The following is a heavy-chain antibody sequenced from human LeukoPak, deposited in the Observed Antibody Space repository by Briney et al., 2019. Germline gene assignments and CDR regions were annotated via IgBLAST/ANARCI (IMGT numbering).Heavy chain of an antibody. J-gene: IGHJ4*02. V-gene: IGHV3-48*02. CDR3: ARDTHWAFDY. CDR1: GFAFSSYS. Sequence: GGSLRLSCAASGFAFSSYSMNWVRQAPGKGLEWVSYISSTSIAIYYADSVKGRFTISRDNAKNSLYLQMNSLRDEDTAVYYRARDTHWAFDYGGQGTLVTGSS. CDR2: ISSTSIAI. D-gene: IGHD7-27*01.